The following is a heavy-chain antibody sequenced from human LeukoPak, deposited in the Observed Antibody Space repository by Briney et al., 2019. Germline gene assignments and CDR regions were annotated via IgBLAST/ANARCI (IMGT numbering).Heavy chain of an antibody. V-gene: IGHV3-33*05. CDR3: ARTSGYYFDYYYYYMDV. CDR1: RFTFSSYG. Sequence: PGGSLRLSCAASRFTFSSYGMNWVRQAPGKGLEWVAVISYDGSNKYYADSVKGRFTISRDNAEKSLYLQMNSLRAEDTAVYYCARTSGYYFDYYYYYMDVWGKGTTVTVSS. D-gene: IGHD3-22*01. CDR2: ISYDGSNK. J-gene: IGHJ6*03.